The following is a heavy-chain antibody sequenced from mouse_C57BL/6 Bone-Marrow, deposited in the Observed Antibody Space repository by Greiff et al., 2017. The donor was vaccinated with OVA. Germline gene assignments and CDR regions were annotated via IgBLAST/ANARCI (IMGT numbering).Heavy chain of an antibody. CDR3: ASHYYGNYVFAY. J-gene: IGHJ3*01. Sequence: VKLVESGPGLVQPSQSLSITCTVSGFSLTSYGVHWVRQSPGKGLEWLGVIWSGGSTDYNAAFISRLSISKDNSKSQVFFKMNSLQADDTAIYYCASHYYGNYVFAYWGQGTLVTVSA. CDR2: IWSGGST. CDR1: GFSLTSYG. V-gene: IGHV2-2*01. D-gene: IGHD2-1*01.